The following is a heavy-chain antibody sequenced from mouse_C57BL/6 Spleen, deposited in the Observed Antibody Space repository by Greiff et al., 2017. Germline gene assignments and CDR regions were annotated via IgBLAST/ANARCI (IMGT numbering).Heavy chain of an antibody. CDR3: ARDDCRGAMDY. J-gene: IGHJ4*01. CDR2: ISSGSSTI. Sequence: EVKVVESGGGLVKPGGSLKLSCAASGFTFSDYGMHWVRQAPEKGLEWVAYISSGSSTIYYADTVKGRFTISRDNAKNTLFLQMTSLRSEDTAMYYCARDDCRGAMDYWGQGTSVTVSS. CDR1: GFTFSDYG. D-gene: IGHD2-4*01. V-gene: IGHV5-17*01.